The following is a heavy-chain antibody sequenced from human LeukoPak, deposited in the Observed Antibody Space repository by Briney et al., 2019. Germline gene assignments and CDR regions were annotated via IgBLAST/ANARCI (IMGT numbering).Heavy chain of an antibody. Sequence: GASVTVSCKTSGYTLPVYHIHWVRQAPGQGLEWMGWINPNSGVTNYAQNLQGRVTLTGDTSISTSYMELTALTSVDTAVYYCGLVASGNWWFDPWGQGTLVTVSS. D-gene: IGHD2-8*02. J-gene: IGHJ5*02. CDR3: GLVASGNWWFDP. V-gene: IGHV1-2*02. CDR2: INPNSGVT. CDR1: GYTLPVYH.